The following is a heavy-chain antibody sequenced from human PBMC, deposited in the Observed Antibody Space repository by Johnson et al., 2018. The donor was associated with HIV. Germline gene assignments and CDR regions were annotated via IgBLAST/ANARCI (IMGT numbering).Heavy chain of an antibody. CDR1: GFTFSSYA. CDR3: ARAGGTGTAYDAFDM. Sequence: QVHLVESGGGVVQPGRSLRLSCAASGFTFSSYAMHWVRQAPGKGLEWVAVISYDGSDKYYADSVKGRFTISRDSSKNSLYLQMNSLRAEDTALYYCARAGGTGTAYDAFDMWGQGTVVTVSS. V-gene: IGHV3-30*04. J-gene: IGHJ3*02. CDR2: ISYDGSDK. D-gene: IGHD1-7*01.